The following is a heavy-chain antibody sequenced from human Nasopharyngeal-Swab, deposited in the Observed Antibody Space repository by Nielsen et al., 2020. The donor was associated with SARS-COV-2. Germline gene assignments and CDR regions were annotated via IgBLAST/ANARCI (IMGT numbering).Heavy chain of an antibody. V-gene: IGHV3-30-3*01. D-gene: IGHD3-9*01. CDR1: GFTFSSYA. Sequence: GESLKISFAASGFTFSSYAMHWVRQAPGKGLEWVAVISYDGSNKYYADSVKGRFTISRDNSKNTLYLQMNSLRAEDTAVYYCARKADWSLYYYYMDVWGKGTTVTVSS. J-gene: IGHJ6*03. CDR3: ARKADWSLYYYYMDV. CDR2: ISYDGSNK.